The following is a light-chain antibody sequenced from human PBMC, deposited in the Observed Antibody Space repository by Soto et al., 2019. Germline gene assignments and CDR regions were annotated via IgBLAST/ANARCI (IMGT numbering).Light chain of an antibody. CDR3: HHYFRRPLT. Sequence: DIVMTQSPDSLAVSLGERATINCKSNQSVCSNSKNRNHLSWYQQKPGQPPKLLIYWATTRESGVADRFSGSGSGTDFTLTVSGLQAEDVAIYYCHHYFRRPLTFGGGTKVEIK. CDR2: WAT. J-gene: IGKJ4*01. CDR1: QSVCSNSKNRNH. V-gene: IGKV4-1*01.